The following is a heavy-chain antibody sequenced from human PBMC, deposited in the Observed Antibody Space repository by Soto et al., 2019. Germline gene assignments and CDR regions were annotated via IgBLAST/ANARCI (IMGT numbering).Heavy chain of an antibody. CDR1: GYTFTGYY. V-gene: IGHV1-2*02. J-gene: IGHJ6*02. CDR3: ARERYQVISDGMDV. CDR2: INPETGGT. Sequence: QVQLVQSGAAVKTPGASVRVSCKASGYTFTGYYVHWVREAPGQGLEWMGWINPETGGTSYAQKFQGRVTLSRDTSINTAYLELSRLRFDDAAVYFCARERYQVISDGMDVLGQGTTVTVSS. D-gene: IGHD2-2*01.